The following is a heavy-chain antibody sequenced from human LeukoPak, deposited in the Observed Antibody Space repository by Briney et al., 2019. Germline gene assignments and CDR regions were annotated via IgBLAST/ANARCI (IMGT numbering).Heavy chain of an antibody. V-gene: IGHV3-23*01. CDR1: GFTFSSYA. CDR3: AKAVGFYGSGSLTLDY. CDR2: ITDSVSGGST. D-gene: IGHD3-10*01. J-gene: IGHJ4*02. Sequence: GGSLRLSCAASGFTFSSYAMTWVRQAPGKGLEWVSTITDSVSGGSTYYADSVKGRFTISRDNSKNTLYLQMNSLRAEDTAVYYCAKAVGFYGSGSLTLDYWGQGTLVTVSS.